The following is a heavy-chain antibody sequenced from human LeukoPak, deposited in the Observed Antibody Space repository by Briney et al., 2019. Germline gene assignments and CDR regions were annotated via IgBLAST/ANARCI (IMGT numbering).Heavy chain of an antibody. CDR1: GFTFSSYA. Sequence: GRSLRLSCAASGFTFSSYAMHWVRQAPGKGLEWGAVISFDGVNKYYADSVKGRFTLSRDNSRNTLYLQMDGLRAEDTAVYYCARGGVVTGTTYALDYWGQGTLVTVSS. V-gene: IGHV3-30*01. CDR3: ARGGVVTGTTYALDY. J-gene: IGHJ4*02. D-gene: IGHD1-7*01. CDR2: ISFDGVNK.